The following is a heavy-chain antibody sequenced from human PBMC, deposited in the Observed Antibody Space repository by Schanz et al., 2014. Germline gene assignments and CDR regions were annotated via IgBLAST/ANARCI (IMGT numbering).Heavy chain of an antibody. Sequence: EVQLVESGGGLVQPGGSLRLSCAASGITFSGYSMNWVRQAPGKGLEWVSIIYTDGSTYYADSVRDRFTISRDNSKNTLSLQMNSLRAEDTAVYYCAKELRPGTERPRGNFDYWGQGTLVTVSS. J-gene: IGHJ4*02. D-gene: IGHD1-7*01. CDR3: AKELRPGTERPRGNFDY. CDR2: IYTDGST. CDR1: GITFSGYS. V-gene: IGHV3-66*01.